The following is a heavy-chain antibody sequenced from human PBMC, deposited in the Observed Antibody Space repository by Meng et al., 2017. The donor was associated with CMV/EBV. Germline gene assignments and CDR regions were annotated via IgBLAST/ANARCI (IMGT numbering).Heavy chain of an antibody. CDR3: AREGDNPFDY. CDR2: IYYSGST. J-gene: IGHJ4*02. Sequence: VPLRGPGPGLVKPSQTLSPTCTVSGGSISSGDYYWSWIRQPPGKGLEWIGYIYYSGSTYYNPSLKSRVTISVDTSKNQSSLKLSSVTAADTAVYYCAREGDNPFDYWGQGTLVTVSS. V-gene: IGHV4-30-4*08. D-gene: IGHD2-21*02. CDR1: GGSISSGDYY.